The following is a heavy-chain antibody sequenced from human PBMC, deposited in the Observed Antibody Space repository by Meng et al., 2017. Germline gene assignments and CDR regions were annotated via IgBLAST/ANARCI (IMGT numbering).Heavy chain of an antibody. CDR1: GYTFTSYA. CDR2: INAGNGNT. D-gene: IGHD3-10*01. V-gene: IGHV1-3*01. J-gene: IGHJ4*02. Sequence: AHLVQSGAEVKKPGAAVKVSCKASGYTFTSYAMHWVRQAPGQRLEWMGWINAGNGNTKYSQKFQGRVTITRDTSASTAYMELSSLRSEDTAVYYCARSHVLLWFGEDLDYWGQGTLVTVSS. CDR3: ARSHVLLWFGEDLDY.